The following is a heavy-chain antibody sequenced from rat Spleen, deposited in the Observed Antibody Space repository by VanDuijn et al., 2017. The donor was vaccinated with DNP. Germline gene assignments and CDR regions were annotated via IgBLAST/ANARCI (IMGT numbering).Heavy chain of an antibody. CDR2: ISYDGSST. V-gene: IGHV5-20*01. D-gene: IGHD4-2*01. CDR1: GFTFSDYY. J-gene: IGHJ3*01. Sequence: EVQLVESGGGLVQPGRSLKLSCAASGFTFSDYYMAWVRQAPTKGLEWVASISYDGSSTYYRDSVKGRFTISRDNAKSSLYLQMDSLRSEDTATYYCTTDGDWGQGTLVTVSS. CDR3: TTDGD.